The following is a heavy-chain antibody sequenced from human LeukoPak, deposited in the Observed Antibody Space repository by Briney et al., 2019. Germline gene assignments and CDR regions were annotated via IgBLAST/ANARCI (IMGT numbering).Heavy chain of an antibody. Sequence: GGSLRLSCAASGFTFSTYWMHWVRQTPGKGLVWVSRISRDGTTTTYADSVKGRFTISRDNAKNTLYLEMNSLRAEDTAVYFCARDGVGASHDYWGQGTLVTVSS. CDR3: ARDGVGASHDY. V-gene: IGHV3-74*01. D-gene: IGHD1-26*01. CDR2: ISRDGTTT. CDR1: GFTFSTYW. J-gene: IGHJ4*02.